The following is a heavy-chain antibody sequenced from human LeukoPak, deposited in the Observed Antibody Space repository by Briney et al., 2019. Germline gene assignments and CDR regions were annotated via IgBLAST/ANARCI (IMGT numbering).Heavy chain of an antibody. Sequence: PGGSLRLSCAASGFTFSSYGMHWVRQAPGKGLEWVAFIRYDGSNKYYADSVKGRFTISRDNSKNTLYLQMNSLRAEDTAVYYCAKDGIQANPQRAFDYWGQGTLVTVFS. CDR1: GFTFSSYG. CDR2: IRYDGSNK. CDR3: AKDGIQANPQRAFDY. J-gene: IGHJ4*02. V-gene: IGHV3-30*02. D-gene: IGHD6-25*01.